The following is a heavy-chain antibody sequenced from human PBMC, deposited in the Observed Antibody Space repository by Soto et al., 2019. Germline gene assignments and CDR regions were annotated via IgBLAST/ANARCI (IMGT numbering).Heavy chain of an antibody. Sequence: EVQLVESGGGLVQPGRSLRLPCAASGFTFDDYAMHWVRQAPGKGLEWVSGISWNSGSLGYGDSVKGRFTISRDNAKNSLYLQMNSLRPEDTAFYYCAKDNGGYYDSSGNFEYWGQGTLVTVSS. J-gene: IGHJ4*02. CDR1: GFTFDDYA. D-gene: IGHD3-22*01. CDR3: AKDNGGYYDSSGNFEY. V-gene: IGHV3-9*01. CDR2: ISWNSGSL.